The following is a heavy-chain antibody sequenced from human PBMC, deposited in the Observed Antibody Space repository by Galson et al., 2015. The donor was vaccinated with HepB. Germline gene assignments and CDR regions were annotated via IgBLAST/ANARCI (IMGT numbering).Heavy chain of an antibody. CDR1: GFTFSSYW. J-gene: IGHJ4*03. CDR3: ARSTGYDSIWDFDY. D-gene: IGHD5-12*01. V-gene: IGHV3-7*03. CDR2: IKQDGSEK. Sequence: SLRLSCAASGFTFSSYWMSWVRQAPGKGLEWVANIKQDGSEKYYVDSVKGRFTISRDNAKNSLYLQMNSLRAEDTAVYYCARSTGYDSIWDFDYWGQGTMVTVSS.